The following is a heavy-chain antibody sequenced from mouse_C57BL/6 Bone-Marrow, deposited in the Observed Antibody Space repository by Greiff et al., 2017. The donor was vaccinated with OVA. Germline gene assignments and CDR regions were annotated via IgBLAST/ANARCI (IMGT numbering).Heavy chain of an antibody. CDR2: IWSGGST. CDR1: GFSLTSYG. CDR3: ARGVSFAY. Sequence: VKLMESGPGLVQPSQSLSITCTVSGFSLTSYGVHWVRQSPGKGLEWLGVIWSGGSTDYNAAFISRLSISKDNSKSQVFFKMNSLQADDTAIYYCARGVSFAYWGQGTLVTVSA. J-gene: IGHJ3*01. V-gene: IGHV2-2*01.